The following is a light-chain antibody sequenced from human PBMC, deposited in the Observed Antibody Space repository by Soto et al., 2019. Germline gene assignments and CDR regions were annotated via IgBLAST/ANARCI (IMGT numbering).Light chain of an antibody. CDR3: QQYGSSPIP. CDR1: QSVSSRD. J-gene: IGKJ5*01. Sequence: LKKSVGAVSLYTGESATLSCRASQSVSSRDLAWYQQKPGQAPRPRMYGASSRATGMPERFSGSGSGTDFTLTISRLEPEDFTLYYCQQYGSSPIPFGQGTLLEN. CDR2: GAS. V-gene: IGKV3-20*01.